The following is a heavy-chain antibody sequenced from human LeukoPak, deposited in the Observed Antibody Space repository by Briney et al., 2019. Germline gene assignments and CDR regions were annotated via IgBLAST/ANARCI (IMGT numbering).Heavy chain of an antibody. CDR1: GFTFSAYW. Sequence: GGSLRLSCAASGFTFSAYWMSWVRQTPGKGLEWVGRIKSKTHGATTDYAAPVKGRFAISRDDSKNTLYLQMNSLKTEDTAVYYCTISPVAGIDYWGQGTLVTVSS. D-gene: IGHD6-19*01. CDR3: TISPVAGIDY. J-gene: IGHJ4*02. V-gene: IGHV3-15*01. CDR2: IKSKTHGATT.